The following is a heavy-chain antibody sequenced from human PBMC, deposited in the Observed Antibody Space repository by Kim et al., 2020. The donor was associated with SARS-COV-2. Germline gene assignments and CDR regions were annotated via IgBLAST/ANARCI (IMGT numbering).Heavy chain of an antibody. CDR3: ARGGGSYDSSEGYFDF. Sequence: GGSLRLSCAASGFTFRSYAMHWVRQAPGKGLEWVAVISYDGSKKYYADSVKGQFTISRDNSKNRLYLQMNSLRVDDTSVYYCARGGGSYDSSEGYFDFWGQGTLVTVSS. V-gene: IGHV3-30*04. J-gene: IGHJ4*02. CDR2: ISYDGSKK. D-gene: IGHD3-22*01. CDR1: GFTFRSYA.